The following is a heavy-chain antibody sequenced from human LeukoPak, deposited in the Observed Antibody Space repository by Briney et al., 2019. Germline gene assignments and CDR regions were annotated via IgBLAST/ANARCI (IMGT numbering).Heavy chain of an antibody. CDR3: ASRDYFDY. CDR2: ISSSSSTI. CDR1: GSTFSSYS. J-gene: IGHJ4*02. V-gene: IGHV3-48*02. Sequence: PGGSLRLSCAASGSTFSSYSMNWARQAPGKGLEWVSYISSSSSTIYYADSVKGRFTISRDNAKNSLYLQMNSLRDEDTAAYYCASRDYFDYWGQGTLVTVSS.